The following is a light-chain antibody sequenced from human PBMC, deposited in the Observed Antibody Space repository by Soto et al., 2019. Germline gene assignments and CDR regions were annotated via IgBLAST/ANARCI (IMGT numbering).Light chain of an antibody. Sequence: DIQMTQSPSSVSASVGDRVSITCRPSQGISSWLAWYQQKPGKAPKLLIYAATTLQRGVPSRFSGSGSGTEFTLTISSLQPEDFATYFFQQTNSFLGITFGPGTRVDLK. CDR1: QGISSW. CDR3: QQTNSFLGIT. CDR2: AAT. V-gene: IGKV1-12*01. J-gene: IGKJ3*01.